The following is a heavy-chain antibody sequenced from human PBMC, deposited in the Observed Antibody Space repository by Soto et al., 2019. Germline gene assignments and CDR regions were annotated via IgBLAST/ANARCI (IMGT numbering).Heavy chain of an antibody. CDR2: ISGSGGST. CDR1: GVSFSSYA. D-gene: IGHD3-22*01. CDR3: AKDLLLLPYGMDV. J-gene: IGHJ6*02. Sequence: GGSVRLSCAASGVSFSSYAMSWVRQAPGKGLEWVSAISGSGGSTYYADSVKGRFTISRDNSKNTLYLQMNSLRAEDTAVYYCAKDLLLLPYGMDVCGQGTTVTVS. V-gene: IGHV3-23*01.